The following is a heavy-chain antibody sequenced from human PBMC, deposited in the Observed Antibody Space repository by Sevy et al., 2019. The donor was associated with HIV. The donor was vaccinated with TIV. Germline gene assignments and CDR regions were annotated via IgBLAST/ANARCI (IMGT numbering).Heavy chain of an antibody. CDR2: IWYDGTNR. CDR1: GFSISGYG. Sequence: GGSLRLSCAASGFSISGYGMHWVRQAPGKGLEWVAVIWYDGTNREYADSVKGRFTISRDNSKNTLYLQMNSLRAEDTAVYYCARVWVSYYYDSSGLLDYWGQGTLVTVSS. J-gene: IGHJ4*02. D-gene: IGHD3-22*01. CDR3: ARVWVSYYYDSSGLLDY. V-gene: IGHV3-33*01.